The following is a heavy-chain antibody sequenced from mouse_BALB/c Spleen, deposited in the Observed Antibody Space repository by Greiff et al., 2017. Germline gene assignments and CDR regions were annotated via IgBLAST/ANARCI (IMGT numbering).Heavy chain of an antibody. CDR3: ARDWDFDY. CDR2: INPSNGRT. CDR1: GYTFTSYW. V-gene: IGHV1S81*02. J-gene: IGHJ2*01. Sequence: VQLQQPGAELVKPGASVKLSCKASGYTFTSYWMHWVKQRPGQGLEWIGEINPSNGRTNYNEKFKSKATLTVDKSSSTAYMQLSSLTSEDSAVYYCARDWDFDYWGQGTTLTVSS.